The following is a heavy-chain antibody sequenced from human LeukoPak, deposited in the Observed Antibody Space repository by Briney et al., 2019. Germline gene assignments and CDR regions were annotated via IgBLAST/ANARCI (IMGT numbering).Heavy chain of an antibody. CDR3: ARVHDTTGYYHYFDS. J-gene: IGHJ4*02. CDR2: ISHHGSNE. Sequence: HPGGSLRLSCAASGFTFSTYPMHWVRQAPDKGLEWVAMISHHGSNEYYADSVKGRFTISRDNSKNTVYLQMNNPRVEDTAIYYCARVHDTTGYYHYFDSWGQGTLVTVSS. V-gene: IGHV3-30*14. D-gene: IGHD3-9*01. CDR1: GFTFSTYP.